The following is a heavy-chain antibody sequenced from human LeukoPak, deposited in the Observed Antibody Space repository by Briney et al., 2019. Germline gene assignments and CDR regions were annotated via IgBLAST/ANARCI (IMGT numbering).Heavy chain of an antibody. CDR2: INHSGST. J-gene: IGHJ4*02. CDR1: GGSFSGYY. Sequence: SETLSLTCAVYGGSFSGYYWSWIRQPPGKGLEWIGEINHSGSTNYNPSLKSRVTISVDTSKNQFSLKLTSVTAADTAVYYCARDVSGQQLAFGNWGQGTLVTVSS. CDR3: ARDVSGQQLAFGN. V-gene: IGHV4-34*01. D-gene: IGHD6-13*01.